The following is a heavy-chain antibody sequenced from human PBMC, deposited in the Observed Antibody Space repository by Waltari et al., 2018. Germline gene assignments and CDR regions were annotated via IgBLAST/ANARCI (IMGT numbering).Heavy chain of an antibody. CDR1: GFTFSSYE. V-gene: IGHV3-48*03. CDR3: ETTAEYSSSGLDY. J-gene: IGHJ4*02. D-gene: IGHD6-6*01. Sequence: TASGFTFSSYEMNWVRQAPGKGLEWVSYISSSGSTIYYADSVKGRFTISRDNAKNSLYLQMNSLRAEDAAVYYCETTAEYSSSGLDYWGQGTLVTVSS. CDR2: ISSSGSTI.